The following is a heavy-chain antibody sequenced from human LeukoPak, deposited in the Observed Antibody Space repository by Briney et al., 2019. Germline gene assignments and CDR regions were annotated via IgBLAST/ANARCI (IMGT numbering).Heavy chain of an antibody. V-gene: IGHV4-39*01. Sequence: PSGTLSLTCTVSGGSISSSSYYWGWIRQPPGKGLEWIGSIYYSGSTYYNPSLKSRVTISVDTSKNQFSLKLSSVTAADTAVYYCARHSYSSGWYFDYWGQGTLVTVSS. D-gene: IGHD6-19*01. J-gene: IGHJ4*02. CDR3: ARHSYSSGWYFDY. CDR1: GGSISSSSYY. CDR2: IYYSGST.